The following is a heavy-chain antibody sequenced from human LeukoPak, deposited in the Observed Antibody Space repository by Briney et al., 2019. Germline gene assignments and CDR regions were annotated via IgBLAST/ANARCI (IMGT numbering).Heavy chain of an antibody. CDR2: IIPILDVT. D-gene: IGHD3-9*01. V-gene: IGHV1-69*04. CDR1: GGTFTNYA. CDR3: ARGGGVDILTGFQY. Sequence: SVKVSCKASGGTFTNYAINWVRQAPGQGLEWMGRIIPILDVTNYTQKFQGRVTITPDQSTSTAYMELSSLRSEDTAVYYCARGGGVDILTGFQYWGQGTLVTVSS. J-gene: IGHJ4*02.